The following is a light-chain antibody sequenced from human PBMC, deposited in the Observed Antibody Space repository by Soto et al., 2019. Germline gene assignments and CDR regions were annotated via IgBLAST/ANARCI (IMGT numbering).Light chain of an antibody. CDR3: CSYAGSSTHV. CDR2: EVS. Sequence: QSALTQPASVSGSPGQSITFSCTGTSSDVGSSNLVSWYQQHPGKAPKLLIYEVSKRPSGVSNRFSGSKSGYTASLTISGLQAEDEADYYCCSYAGSSTHVFGTGTKLTVL. J-gene: IGLJ1*01. V-gene: IGLV2-23*02. CDR1: SSDVGSSNL.